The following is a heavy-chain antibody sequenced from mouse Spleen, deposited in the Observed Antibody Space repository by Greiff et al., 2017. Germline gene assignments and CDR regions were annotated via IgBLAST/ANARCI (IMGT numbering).Heavy chain of an antibody. V-gene: IGHV5-9*01. CDR1: GFTFSSYA. CDR3: ARLYGNLWAMDY. CDR2: ISSGGGNT. D-gene: IGHD2-1*01. Sequence: EVMLVESGGGLVKLGGSLKLSCAASGFTFSSYAMSWVRQTPEKRLEWVATISSGGGNTYYPDSVKGRFTISRDNAKNTLYLQMSSLKSEDTAMYYCARLYGNLWAMDYWGQGTSVTVSS. J-gene: IGHJ4*01.